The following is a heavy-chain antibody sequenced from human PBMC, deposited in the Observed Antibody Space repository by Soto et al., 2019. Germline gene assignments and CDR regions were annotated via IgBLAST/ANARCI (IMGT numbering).Heavy chain of an antibody. D-gene: IGHD2-21*01. CDR3: VKDRRTEAYGMEV. Sequence: PGGSLRLFCAASGFSFSSLGMHWGRPTPSRGLEWVAVISHDETRKHYGDSVKGRFTISRDNSQDTVYLQMISLRDEDTAVYYCVKDRRTEAYGMEVWGQGTTVTVSS. V-gene: IGHV3-30*18. CDR2: ISHDETRK. J-gene: IGHJ6*02. CDR1: GFSFSSLG.